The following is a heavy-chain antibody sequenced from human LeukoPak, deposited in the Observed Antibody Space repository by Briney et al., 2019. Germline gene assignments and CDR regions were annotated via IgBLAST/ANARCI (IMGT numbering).Heavy chain of an antibody. V-gene: IGHV4-39*07. D-gene: IGHD1-26*01. J-gene: IGHJ4*02. Sequence: SETLSLTCTVSGGSISSSSYYWGWIRQPPGTGLEWIGSIYYSGSTYYNPSLKSRVAISVDTSKNQFSLKLSSVTAADTAVYYCARRSYHRASFDYWGQGTLVTVSS. CDR2: IYYSGST. CDR1: GGSISSSSYY. CDR3: ARRSYHRASFDY.